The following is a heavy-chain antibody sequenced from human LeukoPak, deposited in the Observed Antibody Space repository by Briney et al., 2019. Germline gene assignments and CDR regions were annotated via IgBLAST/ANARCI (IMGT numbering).Heavy chain of an antibody. V-gene: IGHV3-23*01. Sequence: PGVSLSLFCAPSVFTFSNYAMSWVRHAPGKGLHWLSDIVGDGGDTYYADSVKGRFTISRDNSKNMLYLQMSSLRAEDTAIYYCAKDLLSGDGKWEVDYWGQGTLVTVS. CDR1: VFTFSNYA. J-gene: IGHJ4*02. CDR2: IVGDGGDT. D-gene: IGHD1-26*01. CDR3: AKDLLSGDGKWEVDY.